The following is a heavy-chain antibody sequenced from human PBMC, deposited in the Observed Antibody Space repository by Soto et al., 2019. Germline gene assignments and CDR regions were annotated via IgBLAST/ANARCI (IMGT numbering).Heavy chain of an antibody. CDR2: ISYDGSNK. CDR1: GFTFSSYG. D-gene: IGHD6-13*01. V-gene: IGHV3-30*18. J-gene: IGHJ4*02. CDR3: EKDRGWYGSRWLHFDY. Sequence: GSLRLSCAASGFTFSSYGMHWVRQAPGKGLEWVAVISYDGSNKYYADSVKGRFTISRDNSKNTLYLQMNSLRAEDTAVYYCEKDRGWYGSRWLHFDYWGQGTSVTGS.